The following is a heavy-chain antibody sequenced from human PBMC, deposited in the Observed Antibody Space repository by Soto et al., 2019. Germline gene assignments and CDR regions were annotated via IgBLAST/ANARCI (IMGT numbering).Heavy chain of an antibody. V-gene: IGHV6-1*01. Sequence: SQTLSLTCAISGDSVSSNSAAWNWIRQSPSRGLEWLGRTYYRSKWYNDYAVSVKSRITINPDTSKNQFSLQLNSVTPEDTAVYYCARADIVVEPYYYYYMDVWGKGTTVIGSS. CDR1: GDSVSSNSAA. CDR2: TYYRSKWYN. J-gene: IGHJ6*03. D-gene: IGHD2-2*01. CDR3: ARADIVVEPYYYYYMDV.